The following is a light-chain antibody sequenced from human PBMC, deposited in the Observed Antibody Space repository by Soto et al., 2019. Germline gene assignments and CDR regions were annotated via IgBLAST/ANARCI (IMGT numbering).Light chain of an antibody. J-gene: IGKJ4*01. CDR3: QQTNTFRPLT. CDR1: QGISNW. Sequence: MQLTQSPSSVSASVGDRVTITCRASQGISNWLAWYQQKPGKAPKLLIYGASNLQSGVPSRFSGGGSGTHFTLIISSLQPEDFATYYCQQTNTFRPLTFGGGTKVEIK. V-gene: IGKV1-12*01. CDR2: GAS.